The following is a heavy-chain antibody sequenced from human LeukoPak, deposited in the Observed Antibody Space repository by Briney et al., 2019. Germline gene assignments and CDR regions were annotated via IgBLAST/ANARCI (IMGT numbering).Heavy chain of an antibody. V-gene: IGHV4-59*01. CDR2: IYYSGST. Sequence: SETLSLTCTASGGSISSYYWSWIRQPPGKGLEWIGYIYYSGSTNYSPSLKSRVTISVDTSKNQFSLKLSSVTAADTAVYYCARSRSNYYYYGMDVWGQGTTVTVSS. D-gene: IGHD3-10*01. J-gene: IGHJ6*02. CDR1: GGSISSYY. CDR3: ARSRSNYYYYGMDV.